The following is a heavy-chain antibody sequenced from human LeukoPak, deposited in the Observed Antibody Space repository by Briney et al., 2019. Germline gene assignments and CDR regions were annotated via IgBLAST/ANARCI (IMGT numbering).Heavy chain of an antibody. J-gene: IGHJ4*02. Sequence: SETLSLTCAVYGGSFSGYYWSWIRQPPGKGLEWIGYIYYSGSTNYNPSLKSRVTISVDTSKNQFSLRLSSVTAADTAVYYCARVTGYVMEDYFDYWGQGTLVTVSS. D-gene: IGHD6-13*01. CDR3: ARVTGYVMEDYFDY. V-gene: IGHV4-59*01. CDR2: IYYSGST. CDR1: GGSFSGYY.